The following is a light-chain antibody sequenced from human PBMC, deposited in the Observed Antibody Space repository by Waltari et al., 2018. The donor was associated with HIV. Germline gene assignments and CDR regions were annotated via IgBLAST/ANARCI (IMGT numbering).Light chain of an antibody. Sequence: QSLLTQPPSVSATPGQRITISCTGNKSNIGAGHDVHWYRQLPGTAPRLLIFGNANRPSGGPVRISGSKSTASASLAITGLQAEDEGYYYCQASDIRLHGLWVFGGGTKVTVL. V-gene: IGLV1-40*01. CDR1: KSNIGAGHD. CDR3: QASDIRLHGLWV. CDR2: GNA. J-gene: IGLJ3*02.